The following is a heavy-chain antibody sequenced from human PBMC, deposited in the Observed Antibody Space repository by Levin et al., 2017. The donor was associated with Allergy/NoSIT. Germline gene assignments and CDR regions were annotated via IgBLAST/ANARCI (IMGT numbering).Heavy chain of an antibody. CDR1: GFTFSSYG. J-gene: IGHJ4*02. D-gene: IGHD2-8*02. CDR3: ARDRYCTGGVCAMGDY. Sequence: GGSLRLSCAASGFTFSSYGMHWVRQAPGKGLEWVAVIWYDRSNKYYADSVKGRFTISRDNSKNTLYLQMNSLRAADTAVYYCARDRYCTGGVCAMGDYWGQGTLVTVSS. CDR2: IWYDRSNK. V-gene: IGHV3-33*01.